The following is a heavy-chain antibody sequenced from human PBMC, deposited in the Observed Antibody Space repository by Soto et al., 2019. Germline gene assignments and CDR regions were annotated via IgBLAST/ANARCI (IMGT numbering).Heavy chain of an antibody. V-gene: IGHV4-59*01. J-gene: IGHJ5*02. CDR1: GDSLTSYY. CDR2: VYYTGKT. CDR3: ARIILTGYYGLEP. D-gene: IGHD3-9*01. Sequence: QVQLQESGPGLVKPSETLSLTCSVSGDSLTSYYWTLVRQPPGKGLEWIAYVYYTGKTNYNPSLKGRYTISMDLSRNQVSLELRSLAAADTAVSFCARIILTGYYGLEPWGQGTLVIVSA.